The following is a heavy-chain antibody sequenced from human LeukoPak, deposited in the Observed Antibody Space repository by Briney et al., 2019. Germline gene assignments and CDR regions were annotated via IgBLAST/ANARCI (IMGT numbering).Heavy chain of an antibody. V-gene: IGHV1-69*05. CDR1: VGTFSSYA. J-gene: IGHJ6*03. Sequence: GWSVKGSCKASVGTFSSYAISWVRQAPGQGREWVGGILPIFGTATYTQKFQGRVTIPTDESTSTAYMELSSLRSENTAVYYRARENRDYYYYYMDAWGKGTTVTVSS. D-gene: IGHD2/OR15-2a*01. CDR2: ILPIFGTA. CDR3: ARENRDYYYYYMDA.